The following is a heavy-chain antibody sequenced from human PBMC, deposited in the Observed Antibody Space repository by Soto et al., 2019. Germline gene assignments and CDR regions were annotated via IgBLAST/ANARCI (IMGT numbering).Heavy chain of an antibody. D-gene: IGHD1-20*01. Sequence: QVRLVQSGAEVKKPGASVKVSCKASGYTFTSYYLHWVRQAPGQGLEWMGIINPNGGSSTYAQRFQGRATMTTDTSTSTVFLDLSSLTFEDTAVYYCARDRLLYNRYGMDVWGQGTTVTVSS. CDR1: GYTFTSYY. CDR3: ARDRLLYNRYGMDV. CDR2: INPNGGSS. V-gene: IGHV1-46*03. J-gene: IGHJ6*02.